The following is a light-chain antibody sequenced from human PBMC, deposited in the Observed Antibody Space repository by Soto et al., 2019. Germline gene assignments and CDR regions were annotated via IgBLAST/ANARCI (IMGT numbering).Light chain of an antibody. CDR1: SSNIGAGYD. CDR2: GNS. CDR3: QSYDSSLSGYG. J-gene: IGLJ1*01. Sequence: QSVLTQPPSVSGATGQRVTISGTGSSSNIGAGYDVHWYQQLPGTAPKLLIYGNSNRPSGVPDRFSGSKSGTSASLAITGLQAEDEADYYCQSYDSSLSGYGFGTVPKLTVL. V-gene: IGLV1-40*01.